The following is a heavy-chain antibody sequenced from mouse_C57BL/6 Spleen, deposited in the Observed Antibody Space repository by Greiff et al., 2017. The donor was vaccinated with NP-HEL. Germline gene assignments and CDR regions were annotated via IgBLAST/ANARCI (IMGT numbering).Heavy chain of an antibody. J-gene: IGHJ4*01. CDR3: AREVRPGYYAMDY. D-gene: IGHD2-14*01. CDR2: IYPGDGDT. CDR1: GYAFSSSW. V-gene: IGHV1-82*01. Sequence: VQLQQSGPELVKPGASVKISCKASGYAFSSSWMNWVKQRPGKGLEWIGRIYPGDGDTNYNGKFKGKATLTADKSSSTAYMQLISLTSEDSAVYFCAREVRPGYYAMDYWGQGTSVTVSS.